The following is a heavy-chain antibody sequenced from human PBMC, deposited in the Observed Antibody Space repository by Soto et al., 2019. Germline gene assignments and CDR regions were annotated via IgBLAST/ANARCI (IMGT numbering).Heavy chain of an antibody. CDR1: GGTFNSYG. D-gene: IGHD3-22*01. V-gene: IGHV1-69*01. CDR2: IIPVFGIE. Sequence: VQLVQSGAEVKKPGSSVKVSCKASGGTFNSYGVSWVRQAPGQGLEWMGRIIPVFGIEHYAQKSQGRVTVTADESTSTAYMELSGLTSEDTAVYYCARGLSYYDSSGYSDAFDIWGQGTLVTVSS. J-gene: IGHJ3*02. CDR3: ARGLSYYDSSGYSDAFDI.